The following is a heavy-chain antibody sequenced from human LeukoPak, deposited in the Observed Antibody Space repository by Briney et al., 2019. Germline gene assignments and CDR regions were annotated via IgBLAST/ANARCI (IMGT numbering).Heavy chain of an antibody. D-gene: IGHD2-15*01. Sequence: SETLSLTCAVYGGSFSGYYWSWIRQPPGKGLEWIGEINHSGSTNYNPSLKSRVTISVDTSKNQFSLKLSSVTAADTAVYYCARGAPDLYCSGGSCYMDYWGQGTLVTVSS. CDR3: ARGAPDLYCSGGSCYMDY. CDR2: INHSGST. J-gene: IGHJ4*02. CDR1: GGSFSGYY. V-gene: IGHV4-34*01.